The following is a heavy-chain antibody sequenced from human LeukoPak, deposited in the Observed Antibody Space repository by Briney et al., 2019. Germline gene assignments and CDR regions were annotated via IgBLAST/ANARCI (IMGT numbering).Heavy chain of an antibody. CDR3: ARGGSPPEALGVVFDI. V-gene: IGHV3-74*01. D-gene: IGHD1-26*01. CDR2: INGDGSST. J-gene: IGHJ3*02. CDR1: GFTFSSYW. Sequence: PGGSLRLSCAASGFTFSSYWMHWVRQAPGKGLVRVSRINGDGSSTIYADSVKGRFTISRDNAKKTLYLQMKSLRVEDTAVYYCARGGSPPEALGVVFDIWGRGTMVTVSS.